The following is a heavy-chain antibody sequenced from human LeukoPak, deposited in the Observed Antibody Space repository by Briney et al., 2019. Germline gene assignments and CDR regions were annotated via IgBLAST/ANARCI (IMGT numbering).Heavy chain of an antibody. CDR1: GFTFSSYW. CDR2: INQDGSEK. J-gene: IGHJ4*02. D-gene: IGHD1-26*01. V-gene: IGHV3-7*01. Sequence: GGSLRLSCAASGFTFSSYWMSWVRQAPGKGLEWVANINQDGSEKYYVDSVKGRFTISRDNAKNSLYLQMNSLRAEDTAVYYCARDRSGGTYGWGFWGQGTLVTVSS. CDR3: ARDRSGGTYGWGF.